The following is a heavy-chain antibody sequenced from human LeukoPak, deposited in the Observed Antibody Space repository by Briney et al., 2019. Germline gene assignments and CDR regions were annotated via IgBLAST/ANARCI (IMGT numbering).Heavy chain of an antibody. J-gene: IGHJ1*01. Sequence: PGGSLRLSCAASGFTFSSYEMNWVRQAPGKGLEWVSYISSSGSTIYYADSVKGRFTISRDNAKNSLYLQMNSLRAEDTAIYYCARGRPYYDILTGPPGYLQHWGQGTLVTVSS. D-gene: IGHD3-9*01. CDR2: ISSSGSTI. CDR1: GFTFSSYE. CDR3: ARGRPYYDILTGPPGYLQH. V-gene: IGHV3-48*03.